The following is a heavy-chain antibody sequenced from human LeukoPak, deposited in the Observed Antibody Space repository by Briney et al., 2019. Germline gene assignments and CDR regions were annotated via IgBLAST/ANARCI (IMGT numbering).Heavy chain of an antibody. Sequence: GGSLRLSCAASGFTFSSYWMSWVRQAPGKGLEWVANIKQDGSEKYYVDSVKGRFTISRDNAENSLYLQMNSLRAEDTAVYYCARDLPDTAMSYYYYAMDVWGQGTTVTVSS. V-gene: IGHV3-7*01. CDR3: ARDLPDTAMSYYYYAMDV. J-gene: IGHJ6*02. D-gene: IGHD5-18*01. CDR2: IKQDGSEK. CDR1: GFTFSSYW.